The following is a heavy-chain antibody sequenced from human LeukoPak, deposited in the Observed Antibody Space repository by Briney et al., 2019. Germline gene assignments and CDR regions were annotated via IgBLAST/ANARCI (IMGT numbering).Heavy chain of an antibody. Sequence: PGGSLRLSCAASGFTFSSYSMNWVRQAPGKGLEWVSSISSSSSYTYYADSVKGRFTISRDNAKNSLYLQMNSLRAEDTAVYYCARDWVEILTGYYYYGMDVWGKGTTVTVSS. V-gene: IGHV3-21*01. D-gene: IGHD3-9*01. CDR3: ARDWVEILTGYYYYGMDV. CDR2: ISSSSSYT. CDR1: GFTFSSYS. J-gene: IGHJ6*04.